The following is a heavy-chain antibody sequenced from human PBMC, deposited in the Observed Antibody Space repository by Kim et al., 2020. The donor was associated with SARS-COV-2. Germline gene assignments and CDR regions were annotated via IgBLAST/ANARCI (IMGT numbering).Heavy chain of an antibody. D-gene: IGHD3-9*01. CDR1: GFTFSDYY. Sequence: GGSLRLSCAASGFTFSDYYMSWIRQAPGKGLEWVSYISSSGSTIYYADSVKGRFTISRDNAKNSLYLQMNSLRAEDTAVYYCARDQGYYDILTGYYQPLDYWGQGTLVTVSS. CDR2: ISSSGSTI. J-gene: IGHJ4*02. CDR3: ARDQGYYDILTGYYQPLDY. V-gene: IGHV3-11*01.